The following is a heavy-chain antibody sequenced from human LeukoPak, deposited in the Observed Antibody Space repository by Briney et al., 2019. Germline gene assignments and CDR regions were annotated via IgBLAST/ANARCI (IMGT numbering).Heavy chain of an antibody. V-gene: IGHV4-59*12. D-gene: IGHD6-13*01. J-gene: IGHJ5*02. Sequence: SETLSLTCTVSGGSISSYYWGWIRQPPGKGLEWIGNIYYSGNAYYNASLQSRATISLDMSKNRFSLKLTSVTAADTAVYYCARIERSTSSGPTDPWGQGTLVTVSS. CDR3: ARIERSTSSGPTDP. CDR2: IYYSGNA. CDR1: GGSISSYY.